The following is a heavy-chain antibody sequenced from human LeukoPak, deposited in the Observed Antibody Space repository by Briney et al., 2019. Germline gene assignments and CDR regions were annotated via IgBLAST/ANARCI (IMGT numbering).Heavy chain of an antibody. D-gene: IGHD2-8*01. V-gene: IGHV3-72*01. CDR3: ARDHKVSDALDI. J-gene: IGHJ3*02. CDR2: IRDKANSYTT. CDR1: GFIFSDRY. Sequence: GGSLRLSCAASGFIFSDRYMDWVRQAPGKGLEWVGRIRDKANSYTTEYAASVKGRFTMSRDDSKNSLYLQMNSLKTEDTAVYYCARDHKVSDALDIWGQGTMVTVSS.